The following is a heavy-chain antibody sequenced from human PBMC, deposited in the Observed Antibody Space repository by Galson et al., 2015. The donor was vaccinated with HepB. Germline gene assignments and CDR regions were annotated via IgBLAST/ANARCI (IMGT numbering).Heavy chain of an antibody. CDR1: GDSVSSNSAV. J-gene: IGHJ6*02. CDR3: AYGVDV. V-gene: IGHV6-1*01. Sequence: CAISGDSVSSNSAVWNWIRQSPSRGLEWLGRTCYRSRWYNDYAVSVKSRISINADTSKNQVSLQLNSVTPDDTAVYYCAYGVDVWGQGTRVTVS. CDR2: TCYRSRWYN.